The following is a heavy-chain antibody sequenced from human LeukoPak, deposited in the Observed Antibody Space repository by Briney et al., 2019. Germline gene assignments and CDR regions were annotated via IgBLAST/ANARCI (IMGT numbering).Heavy chain of an antibody. CDR2: INHSGST. J-gene: IGHJ4*02. CDR1: GGSFSGYY. Sequence: SETLSLTCAVYGGSFSGYYWSWSRQPPGKGLEWIGEINHSGSTNYNPSLKSRVTISVDTSKNQFSLKLSSVTAADTAVYYCARGTHGDYAWGVYFDYWGQGTLVTVSS. CDR3: ARGTHGDYAWGVYFDY. D-gene: IGHD4-17*01. V-gene: IGHV4-34*01.